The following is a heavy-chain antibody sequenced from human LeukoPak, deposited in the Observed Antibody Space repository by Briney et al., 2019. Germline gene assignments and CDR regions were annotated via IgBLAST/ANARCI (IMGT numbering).Heavy chain of an antibody. CDR3: ATRINRDGYNWAYDH. Sequence: GGSLRLSCAASGFTFTNAWVYWVRQAPGKGLEWVARIKSRTDGGTTDYAAPVKGRFTISRDDSKNTLYLEMNSLKTEDTGVFYCATRINRDGYNWAYDHWGQGTLVTVSS. CDR1: GFTFTNAW. D-gene: IGHD5-24*01. V-gene: IGHV3-15*01. J-gene: IGHJ4*02. CDR2: IKSRTDGGTT.